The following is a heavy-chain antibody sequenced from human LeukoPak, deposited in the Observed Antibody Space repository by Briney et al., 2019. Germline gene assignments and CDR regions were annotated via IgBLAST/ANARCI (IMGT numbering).Heavy chain of an antibody. D-gene: IGHD4-11*01. J-gene: IGHJ3*02. V-gene: IGHV3-30*02. CDR1: GFTFGGYG. CDR2: IRFDGSNK. Sequence: PGGSLRLSCAASGFTFGGYGMHWVRQAPGQGLEWVAFIRFDGSNKYYADSVKGRFTISRDSSKNTLYLRMNSLRAEDTAVYYCAKDRSNPHDAFDIWGQGTMVTVSS. CDR3: AKDRSNPHDAFDI.